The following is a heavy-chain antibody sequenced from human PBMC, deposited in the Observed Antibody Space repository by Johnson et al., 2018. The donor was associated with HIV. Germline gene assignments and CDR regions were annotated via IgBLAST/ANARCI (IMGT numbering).Heavy chain of an antibody. CDR1: GFTFSSYA. Sequence: QVQLVESGGGVVQPGRSLRLSCAASGFTFSSYAMHWVRQAPGKGLEWVAVISYDGGDKYYADSVKGRFTISRDNSKSTLYLQMNSLRPEDTAVYYCAKERSAPRAFDIWGQGKMVTVSS. V-gene: IGHV3-30*18. CDR3: AKERSAPRAFDI. CDR2: ISYDGGDK. J-gene: IGHJ3*02. D-gene: IGHD3-3*01.